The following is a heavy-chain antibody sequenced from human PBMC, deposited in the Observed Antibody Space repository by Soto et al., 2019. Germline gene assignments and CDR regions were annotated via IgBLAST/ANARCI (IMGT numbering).Heavy chain of an antibody. V-gene: IGHV3-66*01. CDR3: ARGFSSTSCYDCFWFDP. CDR1: GFTVSSNY. CDR2: IYSGGST. Sequence: EVQLVESGGGLVQPGGSLRLSCAASGFTVSSNYMSWVRQAPGKGLEWVSVIYSGGSTYYADSVKGRFTISRDNSKNTLYLQMNSLRAEDTAVYYCARGFSSTSCYDCFWFDPWGQGTLVTVSS. J-gene: IGHJ5*02. D-gene: IGHD2-2*01.